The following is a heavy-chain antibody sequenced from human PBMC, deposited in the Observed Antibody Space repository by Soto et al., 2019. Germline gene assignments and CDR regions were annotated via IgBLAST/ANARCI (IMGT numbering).Heavy chain of an antibody. V-gene: IGHV4-39*07. CDR2: IYYSGST. CDR3: ATHGDSSSWYHVGSYYYYYYMDV. D-gene: IGHD6-13*01. J-gene: IGHJ6*03. Sequence: SGTLSLTCTVSGGSISIRSYYWGWNRQPPGKGLEWIGNIYYSGSTYYNPSLKSRVTISVDTSKNQFSLKLGSVTAADTAVYYCATHGDSSSWYHVGSYYYYYYMDVWGKGTTVTVSS. CDR1: GGSISIRSYY.